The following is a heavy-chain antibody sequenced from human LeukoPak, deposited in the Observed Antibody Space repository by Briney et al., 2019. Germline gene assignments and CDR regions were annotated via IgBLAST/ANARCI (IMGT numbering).Heavy chain of an antibody. V-gene: IGHV3-23*01. CDR1: GFTFSSYA. CDR2: ISGSGGST. CDR3: ARDLAAAVPGSFDY. J-gene: IGHJ4*02. Sequence: PGGSLRLSCAASGFTFSSYAMSWVRQAPGKGLEWVSAISGSGGSTYYADSVKGRFTISRDNAKNSLYLQMNSLRAEDTAVYYCARDLAAAVPGSFDYWGQGTLVTVSS. D-gene: IGHD6-13*01.